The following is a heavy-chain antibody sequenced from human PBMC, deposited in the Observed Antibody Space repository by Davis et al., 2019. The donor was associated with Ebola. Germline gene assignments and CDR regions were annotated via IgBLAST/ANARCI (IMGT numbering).Heavy chain of an antibody. CDR1: GYSFTSYW. V-gene: IGHV5-51*01. D-gene: IGHD3-10*01. Sequence: KVSCKGSGYSFTSYWIGWVRQMPGKGLEWMGIIYPGDSDTRYSPSFQGQVTISADKSISTAYLQWSSLKASDTAMYYYARLYGSGSWIPVGGMDVWGQGTTVTVS. CDR3: ARLYGSGSWIPVGGMDV. J-gene: IGHJ6*02. CDR2: IYPGDSDT.